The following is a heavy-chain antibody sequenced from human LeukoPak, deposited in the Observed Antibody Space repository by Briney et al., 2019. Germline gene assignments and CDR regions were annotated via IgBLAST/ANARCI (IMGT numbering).Heavy chain of an antibody. Sequence: GASVKVSCKASGGTFSSYAISWVRQAPGPGLEWMGGIIPIFGTANYAQKFQGRVTITADESTSTAYMELSSLRSEDTAVYYCASSSYSSGWYLFDYWGQGTLVTVSS. CDR1: GGTFSSYA. CDR3: ASSSYSSGWYLFDY. V-gene: IGHV1-69*01. D-gene: IGHD6-19*01. J-gene: IGHJ4*02. CDR2: IIPIFGTA.